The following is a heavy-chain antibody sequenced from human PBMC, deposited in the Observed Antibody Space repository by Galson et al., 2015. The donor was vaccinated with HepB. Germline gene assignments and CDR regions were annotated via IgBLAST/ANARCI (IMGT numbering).Heavy chain of an antibody. CDR3: ARGVYSPLWELPSDAFDI. D-gene: IGHD1-26*01. J-gene: IGHJ3*02. V-gene: IGHV1-3*01. CDR2: INAGNGNT. CDR1: GYTFTSYA. Sequence: SVKVSCKAPGYTFTSYAMHWVRQAPGQRLEWMGWINAGNGNTKYSQKFQGRVTITRDTSASTAYMELSSLRSEDTAVYYCARGVYSPLWELPSDAFDIWGQGTMVTVSS.